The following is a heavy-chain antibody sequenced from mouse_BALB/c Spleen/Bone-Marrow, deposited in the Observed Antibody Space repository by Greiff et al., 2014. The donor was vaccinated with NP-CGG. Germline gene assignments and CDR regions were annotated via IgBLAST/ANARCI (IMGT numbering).Heavy chain of an antibody. Sequence: QVQLQQSGAELARPGASVKMPCKASGYSFTSYTMHWVKQRPGQGLEWIGYINPSSGYTNYNQKFKDKATLTADKSSSTAYMQLSSLTSEDSAVYYCARGWDYEGYFDYWGQGTTLTVSS. J-gene: IGHJ2*01. CDR1: GYSFTSYT. D-gene: IGHD2-4*01. V-gene: IGHV1-4*01. CDR2: INPSSGYT. CDR3: ARGWDYEGYFDY.